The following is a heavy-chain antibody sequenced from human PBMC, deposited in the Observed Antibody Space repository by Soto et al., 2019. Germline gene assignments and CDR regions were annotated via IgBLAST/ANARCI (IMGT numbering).Heavy chain of an antibody. V-gene: IGHV1-3*01. CDR3: ARGDYYDIHDN. Sequence: QVQLVQSGAEVKKPGASVKVSCKASGYTFTSYAMHWVRQAPGQRLEWMGWINAGNGNTKYSRKFQGRVTITRDTSASTADMELSSLRSEDTAVYYCARGDYYDIHDNWGQGTLVTVSS. D-gene: IGHD3-22*01. CDR1: GYTFTSYA. CDR2: INAGNGNT. J-gene: IGHJ4*02.